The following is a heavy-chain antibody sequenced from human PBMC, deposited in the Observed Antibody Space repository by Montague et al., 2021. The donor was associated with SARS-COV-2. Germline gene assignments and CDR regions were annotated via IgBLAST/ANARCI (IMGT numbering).Heavy chain of an antibody. CDR1: GGSISSCVYY. Sequence: TLSLTCTVSGGSISSCVYYWSWIHQHPGKDLVWIGYIDYSGSSYYNPSLKIRVTISVYTSKTPFSLRLISVTAADTAVYSCASTYGGNLGYSYYYMDVWGKGTTVTVSS. CDR2: IDYSGSS. CDR3: ASTYGGNLGYSYYYMDV. D-gene: IGHD4-23*01. V-gene: IGHV4-31*03. J-gene: IGHJ6*03.